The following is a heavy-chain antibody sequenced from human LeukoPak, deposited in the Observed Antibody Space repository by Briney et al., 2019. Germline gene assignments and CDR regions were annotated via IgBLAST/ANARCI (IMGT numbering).Heavy chain of an antibody. CDR3: ARKSNDFWSGYSY. Sequence: ASVKVSCKASGYTFTGYYMHWVRQAPGQGLEWMGWINPNSGGTNYAQKFQGRVTMTRNTSISTAYMELSSLRSEDTAVYYCARKSNDFWSGYSYWGQGTLVTVSS. D-gene: IGHD3-3*01. V-gene: IGHV1-2*02. CDR2: INPNSGGT. J-gene: IGHJ4*02. CDR1: GYTFTGYY.